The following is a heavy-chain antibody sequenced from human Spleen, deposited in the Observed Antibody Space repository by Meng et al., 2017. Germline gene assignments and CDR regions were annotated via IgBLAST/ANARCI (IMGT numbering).Heavy chain of an antibody. CDR1: GYTFSNYW. D-gene: IGHD5-18*01. Sequence: KVSCKGSGYTFSNYWIAWVRQMPGKGLEWMGIIYPDDSDTLYSPSFQDQVTISADKSMDTAYLQWSSLRASDTAMYYCARHIVYSYCFVYFGYWGQGTLVTVSS. J-gene: IGHJ4*02. CDR3: ARHIVYSYCFVYFGY. CDR2: IYPDDSDT. V-gene: IGHV5-51*01.